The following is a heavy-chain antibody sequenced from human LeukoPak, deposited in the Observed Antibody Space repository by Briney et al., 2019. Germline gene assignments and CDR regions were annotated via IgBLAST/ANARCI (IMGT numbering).Heavy chain of an antibody. CDR2: ISYDGSNK. Sequence: GGSLRLSCAASGFTFSSYAMHWVRQAPGKGLEWVAVISYDGSNKYYADSVKGRFTISRDNSKNTLYLQMNSLRADDTAVYYCARDDQLLWFGELLYAPSDYYYYMDVWGKGTTVTVSS. D-gene: IGHD3-10*01. CDR3: ARDDQLLWFGELLYAPSDYYYYMDV. CDR1: GFTFSSYA. V-gene: IGHV3-30*04. J-gene: IGHJ6*03.